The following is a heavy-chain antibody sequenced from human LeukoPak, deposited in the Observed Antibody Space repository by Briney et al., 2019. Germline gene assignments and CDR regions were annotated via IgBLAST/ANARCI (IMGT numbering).Heavy chain of an antibody. J-gene: IGHJ4*02. CDR1: GFTFSSYG. D-gene: IGHD5-24*01. CDR3: ARDDGYMPYFDY. V-gene: IGHV3-33*01. Sequence: PGRSLRLSCAASGFTFSSYGMHWVRQAPGKGLEWVAVIWYDGSNKYYADSVKGRFTISRDNSKNTLYLQMNSLRAEDTAVYYRARDDGYMPYFDYWGQGTLVTVSS. CDR2: IWYDGSNK.